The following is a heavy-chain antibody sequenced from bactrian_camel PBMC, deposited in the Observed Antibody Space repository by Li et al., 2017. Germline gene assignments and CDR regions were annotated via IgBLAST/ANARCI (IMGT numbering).Heavy chain of an antibody. Sequence: VQLVESGGGLVQFGGSLTLSCAASGFTFTSVAMSWVRQAPGKGLEWVSSIGRRTLYASSVKGRFTISRDNAKNMVYLQLNDLKTEATAVYYCTVGWGSSTPTGRGTQVTVS. V-gene: IGHV3S40*01. D-gene: IGHD5*01. CDR1: GFTFTSVA. J-gene: IGHJ4*01. CDR2: IGRRT.